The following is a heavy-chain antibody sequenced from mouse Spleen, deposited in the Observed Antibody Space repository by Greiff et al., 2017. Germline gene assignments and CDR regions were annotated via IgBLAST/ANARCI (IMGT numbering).Heavy chain of an antibody. CDR1: GFTFSDYY. Sequence: EVLLVESEGGLVQPGSSMKLSCTASGFTFSDYYMAWVRQVPEKGLEWVANINYDGSSTYYLDSLKSRFIISRDNAKNILYLQMSSLKSEDTATYYCARGGYDYDGGFAYWGQGTLVTVSA. D-gene: IGHD2-4*01. V-gene: IGHV5-16*01. J-gene: IGHJ3*01. CDR3: ARGGYDYDGGFAY. CDR2: INYDGSST.